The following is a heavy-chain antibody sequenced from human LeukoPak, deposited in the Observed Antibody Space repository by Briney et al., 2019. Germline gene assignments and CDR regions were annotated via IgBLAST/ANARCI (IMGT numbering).Heavy chain of an antibody. CDR3: AKALVRLDY. D-gene: IGHD1-26*01. V-gene: IGHV3-23*01. J-gene: IGHJ4*02. CDR1: GFTFSSYA. CDR2: ISGSGGST. Sequence: GXXLRLSXAASGFTFSSYAMSWVRQAPGKGLEWVSAISGSGGSTYYADSVKGRFTISRDNSKNTLYLQMNSLRAEDTAVYYCAKALVRLDYWGQGTLVTVSS.